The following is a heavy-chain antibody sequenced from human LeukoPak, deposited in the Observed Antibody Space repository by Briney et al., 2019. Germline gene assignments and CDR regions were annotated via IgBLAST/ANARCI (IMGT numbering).Heavy chain of an antibody. CDR3: AGGRGPVTTFDY. V-gene: IGHV4-31*03. D-gene: IGHD4-17*01. CDR1: GGSISSGGYY. J-gene: IGHJ4*02. CDR2: IYYSGST. Sequence: SQTLSLTCTVSGGSISSGGYYWSWIRQHPGKGLEWIGYIYYSGSTYYNPSLKSRVTISVDTSKNQFSLKLSSVTAADTAVYYCAGGRGPVTTFDYWGQGTLVTVSS.